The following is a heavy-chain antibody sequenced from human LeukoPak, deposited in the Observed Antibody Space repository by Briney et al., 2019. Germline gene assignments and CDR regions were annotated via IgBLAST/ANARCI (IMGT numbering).Heavy chain of an antibody. Sequence: SETLSLTCAVYGGSFSGYYWSWIRKPPGKGQELIGEINHSGSTNFNPSLKSRVTISVDTSKNQFSLKLSSVTAADTAVYYCARGDGAVTTGTFYYYGMDVWGKGTTVTVSS. CDR3: ARGDGAVTTGTFYYYGMDV. CDR1: GGSFSGYY. J-gene: IGHJ6*04. D-gene: IGHD4-17*01. V-gene: IGHV4-34*01. CDR2: INHSGST.